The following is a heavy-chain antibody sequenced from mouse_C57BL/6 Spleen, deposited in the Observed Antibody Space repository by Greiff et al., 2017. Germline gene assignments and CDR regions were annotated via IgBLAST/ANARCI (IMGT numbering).Heavy chain of an antibody. Sequence: EVQVVESGGGLVKPGGSLKLSCAASGFTFSDYGMHWVRQAPEKGLEWVAYISRGSSTINYADPVKGRFTISIDNAKNTRFLQMTSLRSEDTAMYYCARGSLFAYWGQGTLVTVSA. V-gene: IGHV5-17*01. CDR3: ARGSLFAY. J-gene: IGHJ3*01. D-gene: IGHD1-1*01. CDR2: ISRGSSTI. CDR1: GFTFSDYG.